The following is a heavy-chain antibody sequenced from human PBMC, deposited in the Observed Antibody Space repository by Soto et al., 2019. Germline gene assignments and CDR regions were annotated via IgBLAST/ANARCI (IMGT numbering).Heavy chain of an antibody. D-gene: IGHD3-22*01. CDR2: IYYSGST. Sequence: ASETLSLTCTVSGGSISSYYWSWIRQPPGKGLEWIGYIYYSGSTNYNPSLKSRVTISVDTSKNQFSLKLSSVTAADTAVYYCARDDSSGRLDYWGQGTPVTVSS. CDR1: GGSISSYY. V-gene: IGHV4-59*01. CDR3: ARDDSSGRLDY. J-gene: IGHJ4*02.